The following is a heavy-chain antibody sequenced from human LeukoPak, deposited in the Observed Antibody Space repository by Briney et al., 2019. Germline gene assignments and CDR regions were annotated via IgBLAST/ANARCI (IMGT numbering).Heavy chain of an antibody. CDR3: ARSSLGTITAGPLDD. V-gene: IGHV1-18*01. Sequence: GASVKVSCKASGYTFISYGISWVRQAPGQGLEWMGWISGYNGNTNYAQKLQGRVSMTTDTSTTTAYMELRSLTSDDTALYYCARSSLGTITAGPLDDWGQGTLVTVS. CDR1: GYTFISYG. CDR2: ISGYNGNT. D-gene: IGHD5-12*01. J-gene: IGHJ4*02.